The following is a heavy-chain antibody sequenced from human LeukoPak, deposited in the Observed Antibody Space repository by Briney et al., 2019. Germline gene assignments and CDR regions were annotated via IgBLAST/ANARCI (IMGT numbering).Heavy chain of an antibody. CDR3: AGAGREDGYNSFDY. CDR2: ISSSGSTI. V-gene: IGHV3-11*01. Sequence: PGGSLRLSCAASAFSLNAYNMSWIRQAPGKGLEWVSYISSSGSTIYYADSVKGRFTISRDNAKNSLYLQMNSLRAEDTAVYYCAGAGREDGYNSFDYWGQGTLVTVSS. J-gene: IGHJ4*02. CDR1: AFSLNAYN. D-gene: IGHD5-24*01.